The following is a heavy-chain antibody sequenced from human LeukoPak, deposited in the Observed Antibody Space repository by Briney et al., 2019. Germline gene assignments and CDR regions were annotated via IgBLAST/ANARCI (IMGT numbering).Heavy chain of an antibody. V-gene: IGHV4-34*01. CDR2: INHSGST. CDR1: GGSFGGYY. D-gene: IGHD6-6*01. CDR3: ASIPYREQLEKGPDY. J-gene: IGHJ4*02. Sequence: SETLSLTCAVYGGSFGGYYWSWIRQPPGKGLEWIGEINHSGSTNYNPSLKSRVTISVDTSKNQFSLKLSSVTAADTAVYYCASIPYREQLEKGPDYWGQGTLVTVSS.